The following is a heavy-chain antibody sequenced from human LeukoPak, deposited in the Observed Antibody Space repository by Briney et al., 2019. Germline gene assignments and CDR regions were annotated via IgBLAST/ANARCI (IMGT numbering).Heavy chain of an antibody. Sequence: GGSLRLSCAASGFTFTTYWMTWVRQAPGKGLEWVANINQDGTEKYYVDSVKGRFTISRDNPKNSLYLQMNSLRVEDTAVYYCAKSGSGYYIWGQGTLVTVSS. D-gene: IGHD3-3*01. J-gene: IGHJ4*02. CDR3: AKSGSGYYI. CDR2: INQDGTEK. V-gene: IGHV3-7*01. CDR1: GFTFTTYW.